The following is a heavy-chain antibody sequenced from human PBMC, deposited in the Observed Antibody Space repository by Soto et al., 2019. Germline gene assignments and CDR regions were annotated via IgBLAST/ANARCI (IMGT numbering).Heavy chain of an antibody. J-gene: IGHJ2*01. CDR1: GASINNNDYY. V-gene: IGHV4-30-4*01. CDR2: VYYSGTT. CDR3: ARMSYFYDKWYFDL. D-gene: IGHD3-22*01. Sequence: PSETLSLTCTVSGASINNNDYYWSWIRQTPGKGLEWIGYVYYSGTTDYIPSLKSRLSMSIDESQNQFTLKLNSVTAADTATYYCARMSYFYDKWYFDLWGRGTLVTV.